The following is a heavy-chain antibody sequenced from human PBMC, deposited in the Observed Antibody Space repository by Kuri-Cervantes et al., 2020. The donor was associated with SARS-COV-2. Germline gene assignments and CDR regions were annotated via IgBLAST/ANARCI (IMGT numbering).Heavy chain of an antibody. CDR1: GGSFSGYY. Sequence: SETLSLTCAVYGGSFSGYYWNWIRQPPGKGLEWIGELNDSGSTHYNTGSTNYNPSLRSRVTISLDTSKNEFSLKMNSVTAADTAVYYCARGRGRRRAYYGMDVWGQGTTVTVSS. V-gene: IGHV4-34*01. J-gene: IGHJ6*02. CDR2: LNDSGSTHYNTGST. D-gene: IGHD5-24*01. CDR3: ARGRGRRRAYYGMDV.